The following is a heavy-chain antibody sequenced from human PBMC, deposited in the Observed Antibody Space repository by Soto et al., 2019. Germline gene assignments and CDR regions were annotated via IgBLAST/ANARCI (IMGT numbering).Heavy chain of an antibody. V-gene: IGHV3-48*02. J-gene: IGHJ6*02. D-gene: IGHD6-6*01. Sequence: EVQLVESGGGLVQPGGSLRVSCAASGFTFSTYSMNWVRQAPGKGLEWVSYMSSRSLTIYYTDSVKGRFTISRDNAKNSLYLQMDSLRDEDTAVYYCARGGSSSDNSMEVCGQGTKVPVSS. CDR1: GFTFSTYS. CDR3: ARGGSSSDNSMEV. CDR2: MSSRSLTI.